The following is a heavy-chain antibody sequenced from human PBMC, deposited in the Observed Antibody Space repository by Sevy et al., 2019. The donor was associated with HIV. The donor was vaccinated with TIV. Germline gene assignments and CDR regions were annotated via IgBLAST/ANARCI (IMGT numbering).Heavy chain of an antibody. Sequence: GGSLRLSCAASGFTFSSYWMSWVRQAPGKGLEWVANIKQDGSEKYYVDSVKGGFTISRDNAKNSLYLQMNSLRAEDTAVYYCARARIAARSYYFDYWGQGTLVTVSS. CDR2: IKQDGSEK. J-gene: IGHJ4*02. CDR3: ARARIAARSYYFDY. D-gene: IGHD6-6*01. V-gene: IGHV3-7*01. CDR1: GFTFSSYW.